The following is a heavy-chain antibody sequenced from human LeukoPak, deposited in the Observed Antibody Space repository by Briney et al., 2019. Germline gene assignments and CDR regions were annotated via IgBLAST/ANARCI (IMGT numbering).Heavy chain of an antibody. CDR3: AKSGGLSGSGRLAMDV. D-gene: IGHD3-10*01. CDR1: GFTFSTYA. CDR2: ISGSGGST. V-gene: IGHV3-23*01. J-gene: IGHJ6*02. Sequence: GGSLRLSCAASGFTFSTYAVSWVRLAPGKGLEWVSGISGSGGSTYYADSVKGRFTSSRDNSNNTLYVQMNSLRVEDTAVYYCAKSGGLSGSGRLAMDVWGQGTTVTVPS.